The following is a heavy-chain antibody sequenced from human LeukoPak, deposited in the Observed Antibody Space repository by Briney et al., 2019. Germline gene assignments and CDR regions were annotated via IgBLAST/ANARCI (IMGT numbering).Heavy chain of an antibody. D-gene: IGHD3-10*01. CDR3: ARVYGSGYYFDY. CDR2: INPNSGGT. J-gene: IGHJ4*02. CDR1: GYTFTGYY. Sequence: ASVKVSCKASGYTFTGYYMHWVRQAPGQGLEWMGWINPNSGGTNCAQKFQGRVTMTRDTSISTAYMELSRLRSDDTAVYYCARVYGSGYYFDYWGQGTLVTVSS. V-gene: IGHV1-2*02.